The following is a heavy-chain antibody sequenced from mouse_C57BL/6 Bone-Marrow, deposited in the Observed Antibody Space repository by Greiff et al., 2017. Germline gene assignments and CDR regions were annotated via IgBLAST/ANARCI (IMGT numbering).Heavy chain of an antibody. CDR1: GFTFSSYA. D-gene: IGHD2-4*01. CDR2: ISSGGDYI. V-gene: IGHV5S21*01. J-gene: IGHJ4*01. CDR3: ASERLRRGYAMDY. Sequence: DVHLVESGAGLVKPGGSLKLSCAASGFTFSSYAMSWVRQTPEQRLEWVAYISSGGDYIYYADTVKGRFTIARDNARNTQYLQMSSLKSEDTAMYYCASERLRRGYAMDYWGQGTSVTVSA.